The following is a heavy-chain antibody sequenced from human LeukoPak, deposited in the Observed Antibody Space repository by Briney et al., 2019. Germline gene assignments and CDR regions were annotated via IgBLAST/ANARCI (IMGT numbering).Heavy chain of an antibody. CDR3: ARDLEAANTYYFDY. CDR2: ISSNVEST. CDR1: GFTFSTYA. V-gene: IGHV3-64*04. D-gene: IGHD6-13*01. J-gene: IGHJ4*02. Sequence: GGSLRLSCSASGFTFSTYAMHWVRQAPGKGLEYVSAISSNVESTYYADSVKGRFTISRDNSKNTVYLQVNSLRDEDTAVYYCARDLEAANTYYFDYWGQGTMVTVSS.